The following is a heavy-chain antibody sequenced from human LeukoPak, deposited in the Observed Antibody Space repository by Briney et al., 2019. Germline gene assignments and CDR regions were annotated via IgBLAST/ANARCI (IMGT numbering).Heavy chain of an antibody. CDR3: AKDQPTAMVS. Sequence: PGGSLRLSCAASGFTFISYEMNWVRQAPGKGLEWVSYISSSGSTIYYADSVKGRFTISRDNSKNTLYLQMNSLRAEDTAVYYCAKDQPTAMVSWGQGTLVTVSS. D-gene: IGHD5-18*01. CDR2: ISSSGSTI. J-gene: IGHJ5*02. CDR1: GFTFISYE. V-gene: IGHV3-48*03.